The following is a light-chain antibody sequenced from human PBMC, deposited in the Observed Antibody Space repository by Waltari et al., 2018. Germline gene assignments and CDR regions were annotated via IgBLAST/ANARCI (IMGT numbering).Light chain of an antibody. CDR2: RDD. Sequence: QSVLTQPPSASGTPGQRVSFSGSGSSSNIGSTYVFWYQQFPGTAPKLLIYRDDQRPSGVPDRFSASKGGTSAALVISAVRSEDEADYYCAAWDGSLSGRLFGRGTRLTVL. CDR1: SSNIGSTY. CDR3: AAWDGSLSGRL. J-gene: IGLJ3*02. V-gene: IGLV1-47*01.